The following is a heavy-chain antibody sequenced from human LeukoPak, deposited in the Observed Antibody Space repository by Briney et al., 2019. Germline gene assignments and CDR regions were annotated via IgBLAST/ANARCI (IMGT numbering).Heavy chain of an antibody. CDR1: GFAFSKYA. D-gene: IGHD5-18*01. V-gene: IGHV3-23*01. J-gene: IGHJ4*02. CDR2: LIASGSTT. Sequence: PGGSLRLSCAASGFAFSKYAMSWVRQAPGKGLEWVSSLIASGSTTYYADSVKGRFTISRDNSKSTVHLQMDSLRAEDSAVYYCAKNAGYSYGLYYFDYWGQGTLVTVSS. CDR3: AKNAGYSYGLYYFDY.